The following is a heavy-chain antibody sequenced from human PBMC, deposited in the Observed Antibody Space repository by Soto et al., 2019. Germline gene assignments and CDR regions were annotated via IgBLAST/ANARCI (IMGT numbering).Heavy chain of an antibody. Sequence: SETLSLTCTVSGGSISSYYWSWIRQPPGKGLEWIGYIYYSGSTNYNPSLKSRVTISVDTSKNQFSLKLSSVTAADTAVYYCARAHYYDSSGYYSRWFDPWGQGTLVTVS. V-gene: IGHV4-59*01. D-gene: IGHD3-22*01. CDR2: IYYSGST. CDR3: ARAHYYDSSGYYSRWFDP. J-gene: IGHJ5*02. CDR1: GGSISSYY.